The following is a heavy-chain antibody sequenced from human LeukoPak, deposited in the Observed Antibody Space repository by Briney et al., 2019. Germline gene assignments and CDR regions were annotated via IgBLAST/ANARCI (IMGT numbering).Heavy chain of an antibody. J-gene: IGHJ5*02. CDR1: GYTFTSYG. Sequence: ASVKVSCKASGYTFTSYGISWVRQAPGQGLEWMGWTSAYNGNTNYAQKLQGRVTMTTDTSTSTAYMELRSLRSDDTAVYYCARDYVVVPAAIGWFDPWGQGTLVTVSS. CDR2: TSAYNGNT. V-gene: IGHV1-18*01. CDR3: ARDYVVVPAAIGWFDP. D-gene: IGHD2-2*01.